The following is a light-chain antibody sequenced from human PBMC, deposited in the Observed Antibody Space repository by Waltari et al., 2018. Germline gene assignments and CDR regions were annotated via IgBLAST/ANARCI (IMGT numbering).Light chain of an antibody. CDR2: AAS. Sequence: AIRMTQSPSSLSASTGDRVTITCRASKSVSTYLAWYQQKPGKAPKLLIYAASTLQRGVPSRFSGSGSGTDFTLSISCLQSEDFATYYCQQYYDYLRTFGQGTTV. J-gene: IGKJ1*01. CDR1: KSVSTY. CDR3: QQYYDYLRT. V-gene: IGKV1-8*01.